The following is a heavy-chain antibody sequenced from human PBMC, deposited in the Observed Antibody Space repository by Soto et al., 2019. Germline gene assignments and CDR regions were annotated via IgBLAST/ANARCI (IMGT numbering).Heavy chain of an antibody. CDR3: ARVPRITIFGYYYYCMDV. D-gene: IGHD3-3*01. CDR1: GGTFSSYA. Sequence: ASVKVSCKASGGTFSSYAISGVRQAPGQGLEWMGGIIPIFGTANYAQKFQGRVTITADKSTSTAYMELSSLRSEDTAVYYCARVPRITIFGYYYYCMDVWGQGTTVTVSS. V-gene: IGHV1-69*06. CDR2: IIPIFGTA. J-gene: IGHJ6*02.